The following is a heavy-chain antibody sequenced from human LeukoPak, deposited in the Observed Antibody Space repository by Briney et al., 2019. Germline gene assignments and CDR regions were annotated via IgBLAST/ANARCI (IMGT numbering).Heavy chain of an antibody. D-gene: IGHD1-1*01. CDR3: ARIGKRSWFDP. V-gene: IGHV4-59*01. CDR2: IYYSGRT. Sequence: SETLSLTCTVSGDSISGYYWSWIRQPPGKGLEWIGYIYYSGRTNYNPSLKSRVTISVDTSKNKFSLRLSSVTAADTALYYCARIGKRSWFDPWGQGTLVTVSS. CDR1: GDSISGYY. J-gene: IGHJ5*02.